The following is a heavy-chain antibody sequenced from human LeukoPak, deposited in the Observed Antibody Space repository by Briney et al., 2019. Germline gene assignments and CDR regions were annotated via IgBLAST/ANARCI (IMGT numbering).Heavy chain of an antibody. V-gene: IGHV3-21*04. CDR3: AKGGTSLHDAFDI. CDR1: GFTFSSYS. D-gene: IGHD1-1*01. J-gene: IGHJ3*02. CDR2: ISSSSSYI. Sequence: GGSLRLSCAASGFTFSSYSMNWVRQAPGKGLEWVSSISSSSSYIYYADSVKGRFTISRDNAKNSLYLQMNSLRAEDTAVYYCAKGGTSLHDAFDIWGQGTMVTVSS.